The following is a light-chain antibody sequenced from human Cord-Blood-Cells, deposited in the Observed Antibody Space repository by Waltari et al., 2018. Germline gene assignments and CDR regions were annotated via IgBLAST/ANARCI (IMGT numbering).Light chain of an antibody. CDR1: QSISSY. J-gene: IGKJ1*01. CDR2: AAS. CDR3: QQSYSTPRT. Sequence: DIQMPQSPSSLSASVGDRVTITCRASQSISSYLNWYQQKPGKAPKLLIYAASSLQSGVPSRFSCSGSGTDFTLTISSLQPEDFATYYCQQSYSTPRTFGQGTKVEIK. V-gene: IGKV1-39*01.